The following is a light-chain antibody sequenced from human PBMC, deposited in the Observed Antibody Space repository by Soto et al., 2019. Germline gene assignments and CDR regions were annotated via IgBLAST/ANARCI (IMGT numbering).Light chain of an antibody. Sequence: QSALTQSPAASGTPGQRVVIYCSGSSSNIGRNMVNWYQQLPGTAPKLLMYYDNQRPSGVPDRFSGSRSGTSASLAISGLQSEAEPEYYCQSYDFGLHAPNYVFGAGNKVTVL. CDR1: SSNIGRNM. CDR2: YDN. CDR3: QSYDFGLHAPNYV. V-gene: IGLV1-44*01. J-gene: IGLJ1*01.